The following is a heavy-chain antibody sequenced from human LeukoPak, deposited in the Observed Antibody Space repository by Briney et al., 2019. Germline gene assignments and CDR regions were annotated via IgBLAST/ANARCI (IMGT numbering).Heavy chain of an antibody. CDR3: AREEIVSSGWYFDYYGMDV. CDR1: GYTFTSYA. J-gene: IGHJ6*02. Sequence: ASVKVSCKASGYTFTSYAMHWVRQAPGQRLEWMGWINAGNGNTKYSQKFQGRVTITRDTSASTAYMELSSRRSEDMAVYYCAREEIVSSGWYFDYYGMDVWGQGTTVTVSS. CDR2: INAGNGNT. D-gene: IGHD6-19*01. V-gene: IGHV1-3*01.